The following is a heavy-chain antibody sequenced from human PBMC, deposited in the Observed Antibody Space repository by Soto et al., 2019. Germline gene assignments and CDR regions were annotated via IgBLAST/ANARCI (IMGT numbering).Heavy chain of an antibody. CDR2: IYTSGNT. V-gene: IGHV4-4*07. Sequence: SETRSLTWPVSAGSISSYHWSGIGHSAGKGLEWIGRIYTSGNTHYNPSLKSRVTVSIDTSKNQFFLTVNSVTAADSAVYYCARESGDKWEYEAYWGQGTPVTVSS. D-gene: IGHD1-26*01. CDR3: ARESGDKWEYEAY. CDR1: AGSISSYH. J-gene: IGHJ4*02.